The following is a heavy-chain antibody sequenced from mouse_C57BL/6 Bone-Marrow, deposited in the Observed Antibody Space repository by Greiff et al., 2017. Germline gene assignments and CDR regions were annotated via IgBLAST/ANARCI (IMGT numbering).Heavy chain of an antibody. CDR3: AKNRIVTPYYYAMDY. CDR1: GFSLTSYG. D-gene: IGHD2-5*01. J-gene: IGHJ4*01. V-gene: IGHV2-4*01. Sequence: VQLQQSGPGLVQPSQSLSITCTVSGFSLTSYGVHWVRQPPGKGLEWLGVIWSGGSTDYNAAFISRLSISKDNSKSQVFFKMNSLQADDTAIYYCAKNRIVTPYYYAMDYWGQGTSVTVSS. CDR2: IWSGGST.